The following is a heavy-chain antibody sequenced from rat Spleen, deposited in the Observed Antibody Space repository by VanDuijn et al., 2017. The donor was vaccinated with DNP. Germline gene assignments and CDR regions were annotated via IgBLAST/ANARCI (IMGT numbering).Heavy chain of an antibody. J-gene: IGHJ2*01. Sequence: EVQLVESGGGLVQPGRSLKLSCAASGFSFSDYDMAWVRQAPTKGLEWVACMSPTTRSSYYRDSVRGRFTVSRDNAKSTLYLQMDSLRSEDTATYYCATQAGPYYFDYWGQGVMVTVSS. D-gene: IGHD1-4*01. CDR3: ATQAGPYYFDY. CDR1: GFSFSDYD. V-gene: IGHV5-25*01. CDR2: MSPTTRSS.